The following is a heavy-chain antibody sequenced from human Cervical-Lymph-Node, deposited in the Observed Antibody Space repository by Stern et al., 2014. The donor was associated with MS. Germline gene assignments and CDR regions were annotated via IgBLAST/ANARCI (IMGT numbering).Heavy chain of an antibody. Sequence: VQLLESGGGVVQPGRSLRLSCAASGFSFSRYAMHWVRQAPGKGLEWVALIWYDGSNPYYADSVTGRCTISRDNCKNTLYLQMNSLRAEDTAVYYCASAYSSSHYYFDYWGQGTLVTVSS. V-gene: IGHV3-33*01. CDR2: IWYDGSNP. D-gene: IGHD6-13*01. J-gene: IGHJ4*02. CDR1: GFSFSRYA. CDR3: ASAYSSSHYYFDY.